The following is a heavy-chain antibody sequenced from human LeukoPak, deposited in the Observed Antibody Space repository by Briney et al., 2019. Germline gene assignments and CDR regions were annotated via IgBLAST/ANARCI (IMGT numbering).Heavy chain of an antibody. D-gene: IGHD6-13*01. J-gene: IGHJ4*02. CDR2: IYNSGGT. Sequence: PSQTLSLTCTVSGGSISSGGYSWNWIRQHPGKGLEWIGCIYNSGGTYYKPSHKSRVIISVDTSKNQFSLKLSSVTVADTAVYYCATEGSSWYHYFDYWGQGTLVTVSS. CDR3: ATEGSSWYHYFDY. CDR1: GGSISSGGYS. V-gene: IGHV4-31*03.